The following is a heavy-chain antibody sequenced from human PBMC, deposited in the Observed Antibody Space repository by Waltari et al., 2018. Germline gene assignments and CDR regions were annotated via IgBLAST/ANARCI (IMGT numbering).Heavy chain of an antibody. CDR3: ARGPYSSVIDY. V-gene: IGHV1-18*01. CDR1: GYTFSNYA. Sequence: QVQLVQSGAEVKKPGASVKVSCKASGYTFSNYAISWVRRAPGQGLEWMGGISTYRGNTNYAQRFQGRVTMTTDTSTSTAYMELRSLTSDDTALYICARGPYSSVIDYWGQGTLVTVSS. J-gene: IGHJ4*02. CDR2: ISTYRGNT. D-gene: IGHD6-25*01.